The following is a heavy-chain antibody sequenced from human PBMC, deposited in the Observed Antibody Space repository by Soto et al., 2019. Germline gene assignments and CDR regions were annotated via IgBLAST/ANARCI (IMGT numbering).Heavy chain of an antibody. Sequence: GASVKVSCKASGGTFSSYAISWVRQAPGQGLEWMGMINPGGGSTTYAQKFQGRVTMTRDTSTSTDYMEVSSLRSEDTAIYSCARAYSSNWFDPWGQGTLVTVSS. J-gene: IGHJ5*02. D-gene: IGHD6-13*01. CDR3: ARAYSSNWFDP. CDR1: GGTFSSYA. V-gene: IGHV1-46*01. CDR2: INPGGGST.